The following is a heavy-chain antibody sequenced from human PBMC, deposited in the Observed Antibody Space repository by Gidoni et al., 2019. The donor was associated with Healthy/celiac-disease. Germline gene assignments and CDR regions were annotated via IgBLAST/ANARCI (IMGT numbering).Heavy chain of an antibody. D-gene: IGHD3-9*01. Sequence: EVQLVESGGGLVKPGGSLRLSCAASGFTFRSYSLNWVRQAPGKGLEWVSSISSSSSYIYYADSVKGRFTISRDNAKNSLYLQMNSLRAEDTAVYYCARDLMYYDILTGYYNYYYMDVWGKGTTVTVSS. J-gene: IGHJ6*03. CDR1: GFTFRSYS. CDR2: ISSSSSYI. V-gene: IGHV3-21*01. CDR3: ARDLMYYDILTGYYNYYYMDV.